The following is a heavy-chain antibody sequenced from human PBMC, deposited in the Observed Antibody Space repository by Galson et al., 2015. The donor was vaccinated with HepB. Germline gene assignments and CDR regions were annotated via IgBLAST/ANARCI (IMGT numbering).Heavy chain of an antibody. CDR1: GYTFTSYY. CDR2: INPSGGST. D-gene: IGHD3-10*01. J-gene: IGHJ3*02. V-gene: IGHV1-46*01. CDR3: AKPQWFGELSPDAFDI. Sequence: SVKVSCKASGYTFTSYYMHWVRQAPGQGLEWMGIINPSGGSTSYAQKFQGRVTMTRDTSTSTVYMELSSLRSEDTAVYYCAKPQWFGELSPDAFDIWGQGTMVTVSS.